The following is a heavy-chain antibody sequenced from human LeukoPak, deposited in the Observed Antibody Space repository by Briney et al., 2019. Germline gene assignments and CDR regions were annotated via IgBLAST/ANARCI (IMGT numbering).Heavy chain of an antibody. V-gene: IGHV1-18*04. CDR1: GYTFTNYG. D-gene: IGHD3-22*01. CDR2: ISTYTGNT. J-gene: IGHJ4*02. CDR3: ARASPSYDSRLGDY. Sequence: ASVKVSCKASGYTFTNYGISWVRQAPGQGLEWMGWISTYTGNTNYAQKLQGSVTMTTDTATSTAYMELGSLTSDDTAVYYCARASPSYDSRLGDYWGQGTLVTVSS.